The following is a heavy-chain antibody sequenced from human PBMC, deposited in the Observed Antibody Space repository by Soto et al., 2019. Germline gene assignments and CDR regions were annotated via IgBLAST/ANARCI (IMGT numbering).Heavy chain of an antibody. V-gene: IGHV3-30*04. D-gene: IGHD5-18*01. Sequence: QVQLVESGGGVVQPGRSLRLSCAASGFTFSSYAMHWVRQAPGKGLEWVAVISYDGSNKYYADSVKGRFTISRDNSKNTLYLQMNSLRAEDTAVYYCARAELWLSYYYYGMDVWGQGTTVTVSS. CDR2: ISYDGSNK. CDR1: GFTFSSYA. J-gene: IGHJ6*02. CDR3: ARAELWLSYYYYGMDV.